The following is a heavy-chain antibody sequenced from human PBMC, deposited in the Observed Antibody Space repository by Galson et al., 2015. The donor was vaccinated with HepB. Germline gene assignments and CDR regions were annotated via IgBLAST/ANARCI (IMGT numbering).Heavy chain of an antibody. J-gene: IGHJ4*02. CDR3: ARLFYDSGDEHVDY. CDR1: GVSLSTRGMC. Sequence: PSLGKPPQTLTLTCTFSGVSLSTRGMCVSWIRQPPGKALGWLSPIFLGDDKYYSTSLKTRLTISKDTSKNQVVLTMTNMDPVDTATYYCARLFYDSGDEHVDYWGQGTLVTVSS. CDR2: IFLGDDK. V-gene: IGHV2-70*01. D-gene: IGHD3-22*01.